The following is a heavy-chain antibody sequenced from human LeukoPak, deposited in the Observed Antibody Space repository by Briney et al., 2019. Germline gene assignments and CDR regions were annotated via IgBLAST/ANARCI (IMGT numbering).Heavy chain of an antibody. V-gene: IGHV1-8*01. D-gene: IGHD6-13*01. CDR1: GYTFTSYD. CDR3: ARVGSSSWYSRFDP. CDR2: MNPNSGNT. Sequence: ASVKVSCKASGYTFTSYDINWVRQATGQGLEWMGWMNPNSGNTGYAQKFQGRVTMTRNTSISTAYMELSSLRPEDTAVYYCARVGSSSWYSRFDPWGQGTLATVSS. J-gene: IGHJ5*02.